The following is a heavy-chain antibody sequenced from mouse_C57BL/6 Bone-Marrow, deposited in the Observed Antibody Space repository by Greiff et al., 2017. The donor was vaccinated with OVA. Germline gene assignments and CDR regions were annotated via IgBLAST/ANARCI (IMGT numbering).Heavy chain of an antibody. D-gene: IGHD1-1*01. J-gene: IGHJ4*01. CDR3: ARGGTTVAMDY. Sequence: QSGPGMVKPSQSLSLTCTVTGYSITSGYDWHWIRHFPGNKLEWMGYISYSGSTNYNPSLKSRISITHDTSKNHFFLKLNSVTTEDTATYYCARGGTTVAMDYWGQGTSVTVSS. CDR1: GYSITSGYD. V-gene: IGHV3-1*01. CDR2: ISYSGST.